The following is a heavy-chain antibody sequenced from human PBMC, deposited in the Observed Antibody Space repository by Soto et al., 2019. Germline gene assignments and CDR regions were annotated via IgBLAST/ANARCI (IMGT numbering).Heavy chain of an antibody. Sequence: ASAKVSCKASGKTYTSNDINWVRQETGHGLEWMGWINPNSGNIGYAQKFQGRVTMTRDTAIRTAYMEVSRLRADDTAVYYCARGRASGSYYLLDYWGQGTLVTVSS. CDR3: ARGRASGSYYLLDY. D-gene: IGHD3-10*01. J-gene: IGHJ4*02. CDR2: INPNSGNI. V-gene: IGHV1-8*01. CDR1: GKTYTSND.